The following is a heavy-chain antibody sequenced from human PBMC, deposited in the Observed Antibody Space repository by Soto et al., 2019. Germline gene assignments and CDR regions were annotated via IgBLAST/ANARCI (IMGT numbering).Heavy chain of an antibody. D-gene: IGHD3-16*01. V-gene: IGHV3-74*01. J-gene: IGHJ4*02. CDR3: TSLGGLAY. CDR1: GLTFSNYW. CDR2: INSDGSTT. Sequence: GGSLRLSCAASGLTFSNYWMHWVRQAPGKGLVWVSRINSDGSTTNYADSVKGRFTISRDNAKNTLYLQMNSLRAEDTAVYYCTSLGGLAYWGLGTLVTVSS.